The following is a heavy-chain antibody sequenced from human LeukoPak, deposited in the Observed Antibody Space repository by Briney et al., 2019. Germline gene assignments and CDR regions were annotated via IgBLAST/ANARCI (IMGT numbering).Heavy chain of an antibody. D-gene: IGHD6-13*01. V-gene: IGHV1-18*01. Sequence: GASVKVSCKASGYTFTSYGISWVRQAPGQGLEWMGWISAYNGNTNYAQKLQGRVTMTTDTSTSTAYMELRSLRSDDTAVYYCARDKIGIRYSSSWDGFLFDYWGQGTLVTVSS. J-gene: IGHJ4*02. CDR1: GYTFTSYG. CDR2: ISAYNGNT. CDR3: ARDKIGIRYSSSWDGFLFDY.